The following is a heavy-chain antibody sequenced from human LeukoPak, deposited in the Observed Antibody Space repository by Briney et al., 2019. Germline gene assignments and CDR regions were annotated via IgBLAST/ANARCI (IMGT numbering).Heavy chain of an antibody. CDR3: ATLLGVGYYYYYYGMDV. CDR1: AGSISSSSYY. V-gene: IGHV4-39*01. D-gene: IGHD2/OR15-2a*01. J-gene: IGHJ6*02. Sequence: SETLSLTCTVSAGSISSSSYYWGWIRQPPGKGLEWIGSIYYSGSTYYNPSLKSRVTISVDTSKNQFSLKLSSVTAADTAVYYCATLLGVGYYYYYYGMDVWGQGTTVTVSS. CDR2: IYYSGST.